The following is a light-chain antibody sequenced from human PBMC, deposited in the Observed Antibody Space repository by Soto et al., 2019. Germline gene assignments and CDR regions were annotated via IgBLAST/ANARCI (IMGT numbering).Light chain of an antibody. J-gene: IGLJ3*02. CDR3: AAWDVSLDDWA. V-gene: IGLV1-36*01. Sequence: QSVLTQPPSVSEAPRQRVTISCSGGNSNIGGNAVNWYQQVPGKAPKLLIYNDDHRSSGVSDRFSGSKSGTSASLAISGLQSEDEADYYCAAWDVSLDDWAFGGGTKLTVL. CDR1: NSNIGGNA. CDR2: NDD.